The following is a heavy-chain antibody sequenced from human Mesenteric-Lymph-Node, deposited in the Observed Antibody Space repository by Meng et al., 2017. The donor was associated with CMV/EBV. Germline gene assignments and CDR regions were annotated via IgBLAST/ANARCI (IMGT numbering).Heavy chain of an antibody. Sequence: GGSLRLSCAASGFTFSSYAMHWVRQAPGKGLEWVAVISYDGSNKYYADSVKGRFTISRDNSKNTLYLQMNSLRAEDTAVYYCARENLADYDFWSGYYTGAFAFDIWGQGTMVTVSS. CDR3: ARENLADYDFWSGYYTGAFAFDI. V-gene: IGHV3-30-3*01. D-gene: IGHD3-3*01. J-gene: IGHJ3*02. CDR1: GFTFSSYA. CDR2: ISYDGSNK.